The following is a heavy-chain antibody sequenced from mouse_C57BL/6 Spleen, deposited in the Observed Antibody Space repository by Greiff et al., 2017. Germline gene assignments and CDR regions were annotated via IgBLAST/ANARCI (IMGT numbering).Heavy chain of an antibody. CDR3: ARSLLHYAMDY. CDR2: IYPGDGDT. Sequence: QVQLQQSGPELVKPGASVKISCKASGYAFSSSWMNWVKQRPGKGLEWIGRIYPGDGDTNYNGKFKGKATLTADKSSSTAYMQLSSLTSEDSAVYFCARSLLHYAMDYWGQGTSVTVSS. J-gene: IGHJ4*01. V-gene: IGHV1-82*01. D-gene: IGHD1-2*01. CDR1: GYAFSSSW.